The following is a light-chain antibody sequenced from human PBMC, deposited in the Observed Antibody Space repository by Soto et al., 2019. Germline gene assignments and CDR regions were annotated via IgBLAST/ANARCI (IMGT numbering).Light chain of an antibody. J-gene: IGKJ1*01. CDR2: DAS. Sequence: DIPMSQSPSTLSASVGDRVTITCRASQSISGWLAWYQQKPGKAPKLLSYDASNLESGVPSRINGSGSGTDIPLTISSMQPDDFATFYFQQYIASSLTLGQGTKVEVK. CDR3: QQYIASSLT. V-gene: IGKV1-5*01. CDR1: QSISGW.